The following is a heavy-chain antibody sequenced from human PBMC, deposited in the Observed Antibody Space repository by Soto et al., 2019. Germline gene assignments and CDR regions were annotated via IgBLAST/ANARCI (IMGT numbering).Heavy chain of an antibody. CDR3: ARTFSMDNSDTFYFDY. D-gene: IGHD4-17*01. V-gene: IGHV2-26*01. Sequence: QVTLKESGPVLVKPTETLTLTCTVSGFSLSNARMGVSWIRLPPGKALEWLAHIFSNDEKSYSTSLKRRLTTPKATSKSQVVLTMPTMEPVDTATYYCARTFSMDNSDTFYFDYWGQGTLVTVSS. J-gene: IGHJ4*02. CDR1: GFSLSNARMG. CDR2: IFSNDEK.